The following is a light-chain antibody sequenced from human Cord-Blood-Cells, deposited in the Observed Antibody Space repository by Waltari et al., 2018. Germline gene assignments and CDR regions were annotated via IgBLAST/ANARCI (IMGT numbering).Light chain of an antibody. CDR1: QSISSY. J-gene: IGKJ1*01. CDR2: AAS. Sequence: DRVTITCRASQSISSYLNWYQQKPGKAPKLLIYAASSLQSVVPSRFSGSGSGTDFTLTISSLQPEDFATYYCQQSYSTPRTFGQGTKVEIK. V-gene: IGKV1-39*01. CDR3: QQSYSTPRT.